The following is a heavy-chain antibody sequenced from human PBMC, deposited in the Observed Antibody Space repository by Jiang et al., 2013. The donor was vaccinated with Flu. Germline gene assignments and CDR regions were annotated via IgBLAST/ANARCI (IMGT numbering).Heavy chain of an antibody. J-gene: IGHJ2*01. CDR2: INHSGST. V-gene: IGHV4-34*01. CDR1: GGSFSGYY. CDR3: ARDLTIFERYFDL. D-gene: IGHD3-3*01. Sequence: LLKPSETLSLTCAVYGGSFSGYYWSWIRQPPGKGLEWIGEINHSGSTNYNPSLKSRVTISVDTSKNQFSLKLSSVTAADTAVYYCARDLTIFERYFDLWGRGALVTVSS.